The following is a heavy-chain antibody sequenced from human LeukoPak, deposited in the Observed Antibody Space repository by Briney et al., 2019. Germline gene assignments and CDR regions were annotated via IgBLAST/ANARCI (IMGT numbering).Heavy chain of an antibody. CDR1: GLTFRTSA. J-gene: IGHJ4*02. Sequence: PGGSLRLSCAASGLTFRTSAMHWVRQAPGKGLEWVSAISGSGGSTYYADSVKGRFTISRDNSKNTLYLQMNSLRAEDTAVYYCARSPFPPHDYVWGSYLVFGGIDYWGQGTLVTVSS. CDR2: ISGSGGST. CDR3: ARSPFPPHDYVWGSYLVFGGIDY. V-gene: IGHV3-23*01. D-gene: IGHD3-16*02.